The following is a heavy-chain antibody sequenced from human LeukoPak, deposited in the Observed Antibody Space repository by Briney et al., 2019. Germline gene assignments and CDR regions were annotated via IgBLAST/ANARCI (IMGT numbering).Heavy chain of an antibody. D-gene: IGHD3-22*01. Sequence: ASVKVSCKASGYTFTSYDINWVRQATGQGLEWMGWMNPNSGNTGYAQKFQGRVTMTRNTSISTAYMELSSLRSEDTAVYYCARDRSRYYYDSSGYPDYWGQGTLVTVSS. CDR2: MNPNSGNT. CDR1: GYTFTSYD. V-gene: IGHV1-8*01. CDR3: ARDRSRYYYDSSGYPDY. J-gene: IGHJ4*02.